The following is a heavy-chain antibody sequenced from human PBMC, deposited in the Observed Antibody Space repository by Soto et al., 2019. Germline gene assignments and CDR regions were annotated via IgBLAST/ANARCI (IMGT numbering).Heavy chain of an antibody. CDR3: ARAGYSSSWANWFDP. CDR1: GGSISSYY. D-gene: IGHD6-13*01. CDR2: IYYRGST. Sequence: QVQLQESGPGLVKPSETLSLTCTVSGGSISSYYWSWIRQPPGKGLEWIGYIYYRGSTNYNPSLKSRVTISVDTSKNQFSLKLSSVTAADTAVYYCARAGYSSSWANWFDPWGQGTLVTVSS. J-gene: IGHJ5*02. V-gene: IGHV4-59*01.